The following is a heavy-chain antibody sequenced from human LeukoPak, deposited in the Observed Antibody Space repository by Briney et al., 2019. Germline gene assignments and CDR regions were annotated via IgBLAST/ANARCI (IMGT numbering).Heavy chain of an antibody. Sequence: GGSLRLSCAASGFTFRSYSMNWVRQAPGKGVEGGSSISSSSSYIYYADSVKGRFTISRDNAKNSLYLQMNSLRAEDTAVYYCARVPNYGDYADYWGQGTLVTVSS. D-gene: IGHD4-17*01. CDR1: GFTFRSYS. V-gene: IGHV3-21*01. J-gene: IGHJ4*02. CDR2: ISSSSSYI. CDR3: ARVPNYGDYADY.